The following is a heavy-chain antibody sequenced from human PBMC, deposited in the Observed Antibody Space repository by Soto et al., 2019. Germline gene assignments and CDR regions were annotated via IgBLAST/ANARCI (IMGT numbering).Heavy chain of an antibody. CDR1: GYSITTGYY. CDR2: VYPSGRT. D-gene: IGHD3-22*01. CDR3: ARGVNYYDSSGFYPRDY. Sequence: SETLSLTCAVSGYSITTGYYWGWVRRPPGKGLEWIGSVYPSGRTSYNPSLESRVTISVDTSKNQFSLRLSSVTAADTAVYYCARGVNYYDSSGFYPRDYWGQGILVTVSS. V-gene: IGHV4-38-2*01. J-gene: IGHJ4*02.